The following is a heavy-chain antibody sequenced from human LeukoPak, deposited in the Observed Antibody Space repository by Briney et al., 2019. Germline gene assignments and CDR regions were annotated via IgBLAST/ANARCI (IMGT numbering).Heavy chain of an antibody. CDR1: GFTFDDYA. D-gene: IGHD3-22*01. J-gene: IGHJ4*02. CDR2: ISCNSDNI. Sequence: GGSLRLSCASSGFTFDDYAMHWVRQAPGKGLEWVSGISCNSDNIGYADSVKGRFTISRDNAKNSLYLQMNSLRAEDTALYYCAKANICSGNYFYFDYWGQGTLVTVSS. V-gene: IGHV3-9*01. CDR3: AKANICSGNYFYFDY.